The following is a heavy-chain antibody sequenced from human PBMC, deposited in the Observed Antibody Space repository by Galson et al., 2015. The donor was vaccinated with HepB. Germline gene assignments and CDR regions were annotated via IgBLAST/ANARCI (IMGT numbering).Heavy chain of an antibody. CDR1: GFTFSNAW. J-gene: IGHJ3*02. CDR3: TTDYCSSTSCYSAFDI. CDR2: IKSKTDGGTT. Sequence: SLRLSCAASGFTFSNAWMSWVRQAPGKGLEWVGRIKSKTDGGTTDYAAPVKGRFTISRDDSKNTLYLQMNSLKTEDTAVYYCTTDYCSSTSCYSAFDIWGQGTMVTVSS. V-gene: IGHV3-15*01. D-gene: IGHD2-2*01.